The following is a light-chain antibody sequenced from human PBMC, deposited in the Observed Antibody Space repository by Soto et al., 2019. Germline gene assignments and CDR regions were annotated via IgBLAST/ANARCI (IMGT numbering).Light chain of an antibody. CDR3: QHGDSFPLT. CDR2: AAS. CDR1: RGISNW. Sequence: IQMTQSPSSVSAAVGDRVTITCRASRGISNWLAWYQQKPGEEPTLLIYAASSLESGVPSRFRGSGSGTDFSLTIDSLQPEDFATYFCQHGDSFPLTFGGGTKVEMK. J-gene: IGKJ4*01. V-gene: IGKV1-12*01.